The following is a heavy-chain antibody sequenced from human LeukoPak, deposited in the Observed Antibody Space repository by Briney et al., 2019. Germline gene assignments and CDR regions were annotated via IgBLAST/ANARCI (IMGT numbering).Heavy chain of an antibody. CDR3: AGAREGTYCSSTSCYSYYYMDV. CDR1: GGNFNSYA. J-gene: IGHJ6*03. CDR2: IIPIFGTA. Sequence: SVKVSCKASGGNFNSYAINWVRQAPGQGLEWMGRIIPIFGTANYAQKLQGRVTMTTDTSTSTAYMELRSLRSDDTAVYYCAGAREGTYCSSTSCYSYYYMDVWGKGTTVTVSS. V-gene: IGHV1-69*05. D-gene: IGHD2-2*01.